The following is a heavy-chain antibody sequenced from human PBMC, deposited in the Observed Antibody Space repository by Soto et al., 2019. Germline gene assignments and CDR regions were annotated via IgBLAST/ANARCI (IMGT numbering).Heavy chain of an antibody. Sequence: QVQLVQSGAEVEKPGASVKVSCKASGYTFTNYAVHWVRQAPGQRLEWMGWINAGNGNTRFSQNLQGRVTITRDTSARTVYMELSSLRSEDTAVYYCARGHLAVVPVASWFYYMDVWGKATTVTVSS. CDR2: INAGNGNT. J-gene: IGHJ6*03. D-gene: IGHD2-2*01. V-gene: IGHV1-3*01. CDR3: ARGHLAVVPVASWFYYMDV. CDR1: GYTFTNYA.